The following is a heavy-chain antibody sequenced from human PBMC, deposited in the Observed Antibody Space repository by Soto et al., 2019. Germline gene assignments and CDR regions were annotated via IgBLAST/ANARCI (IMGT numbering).Heavy chain of an antibody. V-gene: IGHV5-51*01. Sequence: GESLKISCKGSGYSFTSYWIGWVRQMPGKGLEWMGIIYPGDSDTRYSPSFQGQVTISADKSISTAYLQWSSLKASDTAMYYCARDVRDSSGPNDAFDIWGQGTMVTVSS. J-gene: IGHJ3*02. D-gene: IGHD3-22*01. CDR3: ARDVRDSSGPNDAFDI. CDR2: IYPGDSDT. CDR1: GYSFTSYW.